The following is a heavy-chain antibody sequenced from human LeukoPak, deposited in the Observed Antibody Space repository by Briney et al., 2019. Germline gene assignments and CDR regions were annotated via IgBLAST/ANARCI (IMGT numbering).Heavy chain of an antibody. CDR2: IYYSGTT. CDR3: ARGRTTGNYYYFYGMDV. Sequence: SETLSLTCTVSDGSVNSGGYYWSWLRQLPGKGLEWIGYIYYSGTTYYNPSLKSRLTILLDTSKNQFSLKLSSVTAADTAVYYCARGRTTGNYYYFYGMDVWGQGTTVTVSS. V-gene: IGHV4-31*03. J-gene: IGHJ6*02. CDR1: DGSVNSGGYY. D-gene: IGHD1-1*01.